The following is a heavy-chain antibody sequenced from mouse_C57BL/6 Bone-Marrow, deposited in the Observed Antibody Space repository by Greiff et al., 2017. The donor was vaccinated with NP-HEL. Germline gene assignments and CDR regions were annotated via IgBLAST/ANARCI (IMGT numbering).Heavy chain of an antibody. Sequence: QVQLQQPGAELVKPGASVKMSCKASGYTFTSYWITWVKQRPGQGLEWIGDIYPGSGSTNYNEKFKIKATLTVDTSSSTAHMQLSSLTSEDSAVYYCALWYYYAMDYWGQGTSVTVSS. CDR1: GYTFTSYW. CDR2: IYPGSGST. D-gene: IGHD1-1*02. CDR3: ALWYYYAMDY. J-gene: IGHJ4*01. V-gene: IGHV1-55*01.